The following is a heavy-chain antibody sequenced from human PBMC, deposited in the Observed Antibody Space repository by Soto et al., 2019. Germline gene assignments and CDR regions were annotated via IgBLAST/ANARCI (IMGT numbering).Heavy chain of an antibody. CDR3: ARDILTGYYRNRGEDGMDV. Sequence: GGSLRLSCAASGFTFNSYAMHWVRQAPGKGLEWVAVISYDGSNKYYADSVKGRFTISRDNSKNTLYLQMNSLRAEDTAVYYCARDILTGYYRNRGEDGMDVWGQGTTATVSS. CDR2: ISYDGSNK. CDR1: GFTFNSYA. V-gene: IGHV3-30-3*01. J-gene: IGHJ6*02. D-gene: IGHD3-9*01.